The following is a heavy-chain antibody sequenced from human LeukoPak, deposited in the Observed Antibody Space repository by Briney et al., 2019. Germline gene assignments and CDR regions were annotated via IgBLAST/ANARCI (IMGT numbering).Heavy chain of an antibody. D-gene: IGHD3-22*01. Sequence: GGSLRLSCAASGFTFSSYAMSWVRQAPGKGLEWVSAISGSGGSTYYADSVKGRFTISRDNSENTLYLQMNSLRAEDTAVYYCAKADSSGYYYPNWFDPWGQGTLVTVSS. V-gene: IGHV3-23*01. CDR1: GFTFSSYA. CDR2: ISGSGGST. CDR3: AKADSSGYYYPNWFDP. J-gene: IGHJ5*02.